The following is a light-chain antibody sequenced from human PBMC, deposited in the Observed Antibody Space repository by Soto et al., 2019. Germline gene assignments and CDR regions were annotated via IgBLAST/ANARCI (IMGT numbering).Light chain of an antibody. Sequence: QSALTQPPSASGSPGQSVTISCTGSSSDVGGYNYVSWYQQHPGKAPKLMIYEVSKRPSGVPDRLSGSKSGNTASLTVSGLQAEDEADYYCSSYGGSTTVVFGGGTKLTV. CDR2: EVS. V-gene: IGLV2-8*01. CDR3: SSYGGSTTVV. J-gene: IGLJ2*01. CDR1: SSDVGGYNY.